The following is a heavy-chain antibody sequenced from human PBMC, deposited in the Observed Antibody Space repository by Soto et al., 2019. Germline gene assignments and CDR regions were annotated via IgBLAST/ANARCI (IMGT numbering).Heavy chain of an antibody. CDR2: IYYSGST. J-gene: IGHJ4*02. V-gene: IGHV4-31*03. CDR3: GRGVWVVSAFDS. Sequence: SETLSLSCTVSGGSISSGDDYRNWIRQNPRKGLEWIGYIYYSGSTYYNPSLKSRATISVDTSKSQVSLKLRSVTAADTAVYYCGRGVWVVSAFDSWGQGTRVTVSS. CDR1: GGSISSGDDY. D-gene: IGHD3-16*01.